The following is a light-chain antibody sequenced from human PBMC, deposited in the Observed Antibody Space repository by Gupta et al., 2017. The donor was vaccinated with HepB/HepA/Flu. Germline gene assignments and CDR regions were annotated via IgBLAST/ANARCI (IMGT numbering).Light chain of an antibody. CDR2: KGT. J-gene: IGKJ2*01. Sequence: VMTQSPLSLPVTLGQPASLSCRSSQSLVHSVGSTYLNWFQQRPGQSPSRLNYKGTSPDSGLPDRFSSSASGADFTLKSSMVGSEDVGVDYCRRVKQWRYTCGPGTKMEIK. CDR1: QSLVHSVGSTY. V-gene: IGKV2-30*02. CDR3: RRVKQWRYT.